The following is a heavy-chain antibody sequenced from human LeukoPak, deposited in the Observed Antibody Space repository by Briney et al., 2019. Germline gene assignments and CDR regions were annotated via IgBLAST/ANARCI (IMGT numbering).Heavy chain of an antibody. Sequence: PGGSLRLSCAASGFTFSSYAMSWVRQAPGKGLEWVSAISGSGGSTYYADSVKGRFTISRDNSKNTLYLQMNSLRAEGTAVYYCAKDRVYSSSWYYFDYWGQGTLVTVSS. CDR1: GFTFSSYA. CDR3: AKDRVYSSSWYYFDY. J-gene: IGHJ4*02. V-gene: IGHV3-23*01. CDR2: ISGSGGST. D-gene: IGHD6-13*01.